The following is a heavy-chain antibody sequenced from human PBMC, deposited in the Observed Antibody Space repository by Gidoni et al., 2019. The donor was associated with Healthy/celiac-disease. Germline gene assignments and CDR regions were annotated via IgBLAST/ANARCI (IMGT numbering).Heavy chain of an antibody. V-gene: IGHV1-18*01. Sequence: QVQLVQSGAEVKKPGASVKVSCKASGYTFTSYGISWVRQAPGQGLEWMGWISAYNGNTNYAQKLQGRVTMTTDTSTSTAYMELRSPRSDDTAVYYCARVRTYYSPFPSVSYYGMDVWGQGTTVTVSS. CDR1: GYTFTSYG. J-gene: IGHJ6*02. CDR2: ISAYNGNT. CDR3: ARVRTYYSPFPSVSYYGMDV. D-gene: IGHD4-4*01.